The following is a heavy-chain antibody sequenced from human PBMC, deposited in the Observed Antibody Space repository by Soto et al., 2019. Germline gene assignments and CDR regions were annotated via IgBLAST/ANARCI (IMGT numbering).Heavy chain of an antibody. CDR2: ISAYNGNT. D-gene: IGHD2-2*01. CDR3: ARGVPAATKADGFDY. V-gene: IGHV1-18*01. J-gene: IGHJ4*02. Sequence: QVQLVQSGAEVKKPGASVKVSCKASGYTFTSYGISWVRQAPGQGLEWMGWISAYNGNTNYAQKPQGRGTMTTDTSTSTAYRGLRSLRSDDTAVYYCARGVPAATKADGFDYWGQGTLVTVPS. CDR1: GYTFTSYG.